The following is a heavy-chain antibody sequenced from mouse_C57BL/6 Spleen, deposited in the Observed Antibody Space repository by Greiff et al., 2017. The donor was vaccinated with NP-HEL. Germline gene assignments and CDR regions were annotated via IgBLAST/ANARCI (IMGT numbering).Heavy chain of an antibody. D-gene: IGHD1-1*01. J-gene: IGHJ3*01. Sequence: QVQLKQSGAELMKPGASVKLSCKATGYTFTGYWIEWVKQRPGHGLEWIGEILPGSGSTNYNEKFKGKATFTADTSSNTAYMQLSSLTTEDSAIYYCARGIYYYGSSFWFAYWGQGTLVTVSA. CDR2: ILPGSGST. CDR1: GYTFTGYW. V-gene: IGHV1-9*01. CDR3: ARGIYYYGSSFWFAY.